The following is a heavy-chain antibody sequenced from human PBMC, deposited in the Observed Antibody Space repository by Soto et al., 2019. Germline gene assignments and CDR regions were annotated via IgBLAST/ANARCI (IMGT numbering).Heavy chain of an antibody. Sequence: SLTVSCKPSGYTFPNYYMHWVRPAPVQVLEWMGIINPSGGSTSYAQKFQGRVTMTRDTSTSTVYMELSSLGSEDTAVYYCARGGGQYDSAGHHDHWGHRIRVSV. CDR2: INPSGGST. CDR3: ARGGGQYDSAGHHDH. D-gene: IGHD3-22*01. V-gene: IGHV1-46*01. J-gene: IGHJ5*02. CDR1: GYTFPNYY.